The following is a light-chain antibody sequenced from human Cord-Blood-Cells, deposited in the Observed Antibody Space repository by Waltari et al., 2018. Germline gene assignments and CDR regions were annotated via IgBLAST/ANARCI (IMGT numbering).Light chain of an antibody. CDR2: EVR. V-gene: IGLV2-23*02. CDR3: CSYAGSSTYV. CDR1: SSDVGSYNL. J-gene: IGLJ1*01. Sequence: QSALTQPASVSGSPGQSITISCTGTSSDVGSYNLVSWYQQHPGKAPKLMIYEVRQRPSGCSKRFSGAKCGNTASLTISGLQAEDEADYYCCSYAGSSTYVFGTGTNVTVL.